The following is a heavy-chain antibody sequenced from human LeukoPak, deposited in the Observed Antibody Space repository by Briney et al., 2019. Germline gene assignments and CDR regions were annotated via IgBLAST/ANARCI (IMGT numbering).Heavy chain of an antibody. D-gene: IGHD3-10*01. CDR3: ARDLTMVRGVSSYYYYYGMDV. CDR2: IYTSGST. Sequence: PSETLSLTCTVSGGSISNYYWSWIRQPAGKGLEWIGRIYTSGSTNYNPSLKSRVTMSVDTTKNQFSLKLSSVTAADTAVYYCARDLTMVRGVSSYYYYYGMDVWGQGTTVTVSS. V-gene: IGHV4-4*07. CDR1: GGSISNYY. J-gene: IGHJ6*02.